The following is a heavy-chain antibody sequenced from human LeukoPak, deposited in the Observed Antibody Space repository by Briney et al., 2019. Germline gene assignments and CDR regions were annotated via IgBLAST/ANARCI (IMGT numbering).Heavy chain of an antibody. CDR1: GYTFTSYY. D-gene: IGHD2/OR15-2a*01. Sequence: ASVKVSCKASGYTFTSYYMHWVRQAPGQGLEWMGIINPSGGSTNYAQKFQGRVTITADESTSTAYMELSSLRSEDTAVYYCAISKGYYYYYGMDVWGQGTTVTVSS. CDR2: INPSGGST. V-gene: IGHV1-46*01. J-gene: IGHJ6*02. CDR3: AISKGYYYYYGMDV.